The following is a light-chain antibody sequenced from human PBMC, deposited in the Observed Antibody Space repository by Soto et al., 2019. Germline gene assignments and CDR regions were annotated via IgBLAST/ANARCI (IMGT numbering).Light chain of an antibody. CDR1: SSDIGSYSF. V-gene: IGLV2-14*01. Sequence: QSVLTQPASVSGAPGQSITISCIGTSSDIGSYSFVSGFQQHPGKAPKLIIYDVSHRPSGVSNRFSASKSGNTASLTISGLQAEDESDYYCSSYTSSSTLVFGTGTKATVL. CDR3: SSYTSSSTLV. CDR2: DVS. J-gene: IGLJ1*01.